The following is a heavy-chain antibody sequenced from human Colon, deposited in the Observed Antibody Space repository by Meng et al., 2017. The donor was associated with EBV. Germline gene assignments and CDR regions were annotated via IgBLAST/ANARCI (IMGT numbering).Heavy chain of an antibody. CDR2: INHSGSN. Sequence: VQHQQWGEGLLKRSGNPSVPCAVSGGSSGGYYWNWIRQRPGKGLEWIGEINHSGSNHYSPTLKSRVTISVDTSTDQLSLKMSSLTVADTAVYYWARAYYASGRTLGEYWFDYWGQGTLVTVSS. V-gene: IGHV4-34*01. CDR3: ARAYYASGRTLGEYWFDY. J-gene: IGHJ5*01. CDR1: GGSSGGYY. D-gene: IGHD3-10*01.